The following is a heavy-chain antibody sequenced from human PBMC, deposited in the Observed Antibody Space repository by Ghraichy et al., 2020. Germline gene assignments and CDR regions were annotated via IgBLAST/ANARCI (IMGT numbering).Heavy chain of an antibody. D-gene: IGHD5-24*01. Sequence: GESLNISCAASGFPFSSYSLNWVRQAPGKGLEWVSCISSSSNLVYYADSVKGRFTISRDNAKNSLYLQINSLRAEDTAVYYCVRDDGRDGYTYLGYWGQGTPVTVSS. J-gene: IGHJ4*02. CDR2: ISSSSNLV. V-gene: IGHV3-21*01. CDR1: GFPFSSYS. CDR3: VRDDGRDGYTYLGY.